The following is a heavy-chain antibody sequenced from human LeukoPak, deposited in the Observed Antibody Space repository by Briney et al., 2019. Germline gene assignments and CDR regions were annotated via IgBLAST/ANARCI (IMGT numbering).Heavy chain of an antibody. CDR1: GGSISSSNW. CDR2: IYHSGST. CDR3: ASSSSTSVEALY. Sequence: SETLSLTCAVSGGSISSSNWWSWVRQPPGKGLEWIGEIYHSGSTNYNPSLKSRVTISVDKSKNQFSLKLTSVTAADTAVYYCASSSSTSVEALYWGQGTLVTASS. D-gene: IGHD2-2*01. J-gene: IGHJ4*02. V-gene: IGHV4-4*02.